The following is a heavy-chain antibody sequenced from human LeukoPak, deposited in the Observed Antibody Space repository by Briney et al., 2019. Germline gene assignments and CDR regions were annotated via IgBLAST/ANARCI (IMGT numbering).Heavy chain of an antibody. Sequence: SETLSLTCAVSGGSISSSNCWGCVRQPPGKGLEWIVEIYHSGSSNYHPSLKSRVTISVDKSKNQFSMKLSSVTDADTAVYYCAREARSGYYDSSGTYVYWGQGTLVTVSS. D-gene: IGHD3-22*01. CDR1: GGSISSSNC. V-gene: IGHV4-4*02. CDR3: AREARSGYYDSSGTYVY. CDR2: IYHSGSS. J-gene: IGHJ4*02.